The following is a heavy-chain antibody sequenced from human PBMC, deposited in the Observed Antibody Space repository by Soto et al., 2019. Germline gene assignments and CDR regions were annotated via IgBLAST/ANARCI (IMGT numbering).Heavy chain of an antibody. D-gene: IGHD2-21*01. CDR2: IYYSGST. J-gene: IGHJ6*03. CDR3: ARYGDTYSPEYYYYYMDV. V-gene: IGHV4-59*08. CDR1: GGSISSYY. Sequence: SETLSLTCTVSGGSISSYYWSWIRQPPGKGLEWIGYIYYSGSTNYNPSLKSRVTISVDTSKNQFSLKLSSVTAADTAVYYCARYGDTYSPEYYYYYMDVWGKGTSVTVSS.